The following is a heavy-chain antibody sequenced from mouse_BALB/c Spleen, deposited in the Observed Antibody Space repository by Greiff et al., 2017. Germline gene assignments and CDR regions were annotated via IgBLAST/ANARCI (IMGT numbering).Heavy chain of an antibody. CDR1: GFSLTGYG. D-gene: IGHD1-1*01. J-gene: IGHJ4*01. CDR2: IWGDGST. CDR3: AKDTTVVAPYAMDY. Sequence: QVQLQQSGPGLVAPSQSLSITCTVSGFSLTGYGVNWVRQPPGKGLEWLGMIWGDGSTDYNSALKSRLSISKDNSKSQVFLKLNSLQTDDTATYYCAKDTTVVAPYAMDYWGQGTSVTVSS. V-gene: IGHV2-6-7*01.